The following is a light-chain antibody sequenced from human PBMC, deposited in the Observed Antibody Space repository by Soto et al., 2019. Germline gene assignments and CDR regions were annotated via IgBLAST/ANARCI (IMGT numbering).Light chain of an antibody. J-gene: IGKJ4*01. CDR3: QQSYKAPLT. V-gene: IGKV1-39*01. CDR1: QSIDSY. CDR2: ATS. Sequence: DIQMTQSPSSLSASVGDRVTITCRASQSIDSYLNWYQQKPGKAPKLLIYATSNLQSGVPSRFSGSGSGTDFTLTISSLQPDDFATYYCQQSYKAPLTFGGGTKVDIK.